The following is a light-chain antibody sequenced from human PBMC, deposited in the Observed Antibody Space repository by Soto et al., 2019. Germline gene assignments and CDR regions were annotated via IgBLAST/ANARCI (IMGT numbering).Light chain of an antibody. V-gene: IGKV3-20*01. CDR3: QQHGSSPYT. J-gene: IGKJ2*01. Sequence: EIVLTQSPGTLSLSPGERATLSCRASQSVLSNYLAWYQQKPGQAPRLLIYGASSRATGIPDRFSGSGSGTDFTLTISRLGPEDFAVYYCQQHGSSPYTFGQGTKLEIK. CDR2: GAS. CDR1: QSVLSNY.